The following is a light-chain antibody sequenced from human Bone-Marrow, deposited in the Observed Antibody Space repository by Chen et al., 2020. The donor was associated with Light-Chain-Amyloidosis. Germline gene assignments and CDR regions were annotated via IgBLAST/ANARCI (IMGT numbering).Light chain of an antibody. CDR1: NIGSTS. V-gene: IGLV3-21*02. CDR2: DNS. J-gene: IGLJ3*02. CDR3: QVWDRSSDRPV. Sequence: SSVLTPPYSASVAPGQPATPACRGNNIGSTSVHWYQQPQHQAPLLFVYDNSDRPSGLPERLSGANSGNTATLTISRVEAGDEADYYCQVWDRSSDRPVFGGGTKLTVL.